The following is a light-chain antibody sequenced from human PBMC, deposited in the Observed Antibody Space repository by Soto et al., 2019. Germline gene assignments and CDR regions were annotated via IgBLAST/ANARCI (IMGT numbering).Light chain of an antibody. CDR3: CSYAGSYTYV. CDR2: DVR. J-gene: IGLJ1*01. Sequence: QSLLTQPRSVSWSPGQSVTIFCTGTSSDVGGYDYVSWYQQHPGKAPKLMIYDVRERPSGVPDRVSGSKSGNTASLTISGLQAEDEADYYCCSYAGSYTYVFGTGTKVTVL. CDR1: SSDVGGYDY. V-gene: IGLV2-11*01.